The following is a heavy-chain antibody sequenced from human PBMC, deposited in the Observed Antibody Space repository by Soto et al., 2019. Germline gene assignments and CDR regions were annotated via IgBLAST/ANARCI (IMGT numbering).Heavy chain of an antibody. D-gene: IGHD3-3*01. J-gene: IGHJ4*02. V-gene: IGHV3-9*01. CDR2: ITWNSRVL. CDR1: GLNFDDFA. CDR3: AKGRYDFWSPYYFDS. Sequence: EVQLVESGGRLVQPGRSLRLSCVGTGLNFDDFAMHWVRQAPGKGLEWVSGITWNSRVLAYADSVKGRFTISRDNARNSLYLQMDSLRDEDRALYYCAKGRYDFWSPYYFDSWGQGTLFTVSA.